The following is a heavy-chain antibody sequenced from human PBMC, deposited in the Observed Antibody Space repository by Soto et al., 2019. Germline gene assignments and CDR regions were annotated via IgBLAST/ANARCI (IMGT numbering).Heavy chain of an antibody. J-gene: IGHJ6*02. CDR1: GGSISSGGYY. CDR3: ARDRGSSGCYYYYGMDV. D-gene: IGHD6-25*01. Sequence: SETLSLTCTVSGGSISSGGYYWSWIRQHPGKGLEWIGYIYYSGSTYYNPSLKSRVTISVDTSKNQFSLKLRSVTAADTAVYYCARDRGSSGCYYYYGMDVWGQGTTVTVSS. CDR2: IYYSGST. V-gene: IGHV4-31*03.